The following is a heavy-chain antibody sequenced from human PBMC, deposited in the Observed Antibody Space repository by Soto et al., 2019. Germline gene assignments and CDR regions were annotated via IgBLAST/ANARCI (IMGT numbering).Heavy chain of an antibody. CDR1: GCSRRSYD. Sequence: GVLLRRSRAASGCSRRSYDMSWSRQGKGMGWHALSGIHGGEDTNYAHSVRGRFTISTDKSNKTLYLRFNNLRVDDTALYYCAKDPWGEDVYFDSWGQVTLVTVSS. D-gene: IGHD3-16*01. J-gene: IGHJ4*02. CDR2: IHGGEDT. CDR3: AKDPWGEDVYFDS. V-gene: IGHV3-23*01.